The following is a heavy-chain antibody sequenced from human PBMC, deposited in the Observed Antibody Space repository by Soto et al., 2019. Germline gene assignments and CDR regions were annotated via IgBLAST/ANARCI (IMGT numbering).Heavy chain of an antibody. D-gene: IGHD6-13*01. J-gene: IGHJ6*02. CDR3: ARGRVIAADYYGMDV. CDR1: GGSVSSGSYY. Sequence: SETLSLTCTVSGGSVSSGSYYWSWIRQPPGKGLEWIGYIYYSGSTNYNPSLKSRVTISVDTSKNQFSLKLSSVTAADTAVYYCARGRVIAADYYGMDVWGQGTTVTVSS. CDR2: IYYSGST. V-gene: IGHV4-61*01.